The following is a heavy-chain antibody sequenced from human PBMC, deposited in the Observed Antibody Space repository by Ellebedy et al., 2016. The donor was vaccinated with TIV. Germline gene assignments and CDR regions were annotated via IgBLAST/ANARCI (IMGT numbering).Heavy chain of an antibody. V-gene: IGHV3-74*01. CDR1: GFTISYNW. CDR3: AREAPTYTSGQNAFDI. D-gene: IGHD6-19*01. J-gene: IGHJ3*02. CDR2: INSDGSTT. Sequence: GGSLRLSXAASGFTISYNWMHWVRQAPGKGLIWVSRINSDGSTTHYADSVKGRFTISRDNAKNTLYLEVNSLRADDSAVYFCAREAPTYTSGQNAFDIWGQGTMVTVSS.